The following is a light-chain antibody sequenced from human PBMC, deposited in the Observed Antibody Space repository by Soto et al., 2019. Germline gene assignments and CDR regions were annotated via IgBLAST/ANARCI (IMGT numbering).Light chain of an antibody. CDR1: ESISSSY. Sequence: EIVFTQSPGTLSLSPGERATLSCRATESISSSYLAWYQQKPGQAPRLLIYGASSRATGIPDRFSGSGSGTDFTLTISRLEPEDFAVYYCQQYGSSPPWTFGQ. CDR2: GAS. J-gene: IGKJ1*01. CDR3: QQYGSSPPWT. V-gene: IGKV3-20*01.